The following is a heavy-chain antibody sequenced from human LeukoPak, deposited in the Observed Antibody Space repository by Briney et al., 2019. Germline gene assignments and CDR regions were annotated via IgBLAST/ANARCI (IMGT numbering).Heavy chain of an antibody. CDR3: AKSVAVAGIFDY. J-gene: IGHJ4*02. Sequence: GGSLRLSCAASGFTFSSYAMSWVRQAPGKGLEWVSAISGSGGSTYYADSVKGRFTISRDNSKNMLYLQMNSLRAEDTAVYYCAKSVAVAGIFDYWGQGTLVTVSS. V-gene: IGHV3-23*01. CDR2: ISGSGGST. CDR1: GFTFSSYA. D-gene: IGHD6-19*01.